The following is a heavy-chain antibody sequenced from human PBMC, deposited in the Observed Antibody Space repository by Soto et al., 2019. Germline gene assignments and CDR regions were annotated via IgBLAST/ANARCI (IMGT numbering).Heavy chain of an antibody. V-gene: IGHV4-30-4*01. Sequence: PSETLSLTCTVSGGSISSGDYYWSWIRQPPGKGLEWIGYIYYSGSTYYNPSLKSRVTISVDTSKNQFSLKLSSVTAADTAVYYCARVSPINGYYFDYWGQGTLVTVSS. CDR3: ARVSPINGYYFDY. D-gene: IGHD2-21*01. J-gene: IGHJ4*02. CDR2: IYYSGST. CDR1: GGSISSGDYY.